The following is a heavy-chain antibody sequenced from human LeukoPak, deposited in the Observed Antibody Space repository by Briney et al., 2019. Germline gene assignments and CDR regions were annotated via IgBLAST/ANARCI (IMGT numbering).Heavy chain of an antibody. CDR2: IYTSGST. CDR1: GGSISSYY. D-gene: IGHD3-22*01. CDR3: ASSPLYDSSGYWTLFDY. Sequence: PSETLCLTCTVSGGSISSYYWSWIRQPAGKGLEWIGRIYTSGSTNYNPSLKSRVTMSVVTSKNQFSLKLSSVTAADTAVYYCASSPLYDSSGYWTLFDYWGQGTLVTVSS. V-gene: IGHV4-4*07. J-gene: IGHJ4*02.